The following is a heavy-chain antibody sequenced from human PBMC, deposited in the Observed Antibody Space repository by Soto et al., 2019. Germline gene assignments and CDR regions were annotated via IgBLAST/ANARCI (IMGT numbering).Heavy chain of an antibody. CDR1: GFSLIDSGVA. V-gene: IGHV2-5*02. Sequence: QITLKESGPPLVKPTQTLTLTCSTSGFSLIDSGVAVGWIRQPPGKALDWLALVYWDDDKRYSPSLRTRLTITRDTSKIQVVLTMTNIDPVDTATYYCVHTYADHAGYYFDFWGQGTLVTVSS. CDR3: VHTYADHAGYYFDF. CDR2: VYWDDDK. J-gene: IGHJ4*02.